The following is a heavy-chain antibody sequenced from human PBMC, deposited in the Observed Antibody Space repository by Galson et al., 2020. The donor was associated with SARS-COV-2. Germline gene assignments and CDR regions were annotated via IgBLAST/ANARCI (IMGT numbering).Heavy chain of an antibody. Sequence: GGSLRLSCTASGFTFSNAWMSWVRHAPGKGLEWVVLIRTQTDRETTDYAAPVKGRLTISRDDSKNTLYLQMYSLKTEDTAVYYCTTDPGGVSGFDYGGQGTMVTVSS. J-gene: IGHJ4*02. V-gene: IGHV3-15*01. CDR3: TTDPGGVSGFDY. CDR1: GFTFSNAW. CDR2: IRTQTDRETT. D-gene: IGHD2-15*01.